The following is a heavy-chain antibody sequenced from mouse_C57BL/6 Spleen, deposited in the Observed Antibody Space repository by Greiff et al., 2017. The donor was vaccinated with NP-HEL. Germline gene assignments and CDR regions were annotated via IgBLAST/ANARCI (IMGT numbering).Heavy chain of an antibody. CDR2: INPYNGDT. J-gene: IGHJ4*01. V-gene: IGHV1-20*01. CDR1: GYSFTGYF. CDR3: ARKFRYYGSSYDAMDY. D-gene: IGHD1-1*01. Sequence: VQLKESGPELVKPGDSVKISCKASGYSFTGYFMNWVMQSHGKSLEWIGRINPYNGDTFYNQKFKGKATLTVDKSSSTAHMELRSLTSEDSAVYYCARKFRYYGSSYDAMDYWGQGTSVTVSS.